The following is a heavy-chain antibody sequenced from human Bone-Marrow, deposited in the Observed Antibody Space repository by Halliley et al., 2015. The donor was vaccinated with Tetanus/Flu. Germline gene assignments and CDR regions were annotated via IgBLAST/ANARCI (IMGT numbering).Heavy chain of an antibody. J-gene: IGHJ4*02. CDR1: GASISSSKW. D-gene: IGHD3-16*01. CDR3: ARGGGGPTVFDY. V-gene: IGHV4-4*02. CDR2: IYHSGSS. Sequence: GLVKPSETLSLTCAVSGASISSSKWWTWVRQPPGKGLEWIGDIYHSGSSNYSPSLESRVTISVDKSKNQFSLKLTSVTAADTAVYYCARGGGGPTVFDYWGQGTLVTVSS.